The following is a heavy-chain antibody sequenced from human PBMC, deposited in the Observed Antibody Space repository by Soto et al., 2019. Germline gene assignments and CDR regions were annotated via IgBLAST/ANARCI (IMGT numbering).Heavy chain of an antibody. CDR2: TFSRGSA. CDR3: ARQHQRTLAALEIAFGF. D-gene: IGHD6-25*01. Sequence: SETLSLTCTVSGDSIGNSHWSWIRQPPGKGLEWIGLTFSRGSATYNPSLKSRVTISVDTSKNQLSLKLTSVTAADTAVYFCARQHQRTLAALEIAFGFWGKGTLVT. CDR1: GDSIGNSH. V-gene: IGHV4-4*09. J-gene: IGHJ4*02.